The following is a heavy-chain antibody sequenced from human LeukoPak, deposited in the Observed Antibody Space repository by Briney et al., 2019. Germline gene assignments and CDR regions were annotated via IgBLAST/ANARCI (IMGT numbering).Heavy chain of an antibody. CDR1: GGSISSSSYY. V-gene: IGHV4-39*01. J-gene: IGHJ4*02. CDR3: ARNPSPHIVVVTAIDY. D-gene: IGHD2-21*02. Sequence: SETLSLTCTVSGGSISSSSYYWGWIRQPPGKGLEWIGNIYYSGSTYYNPSLKSRVTISVDTSKNQFSLKLSSVTAADTAVYYCARNPSPHIVVVTAIDYWGQGILVTVSS. CDR2: IYYSGST.